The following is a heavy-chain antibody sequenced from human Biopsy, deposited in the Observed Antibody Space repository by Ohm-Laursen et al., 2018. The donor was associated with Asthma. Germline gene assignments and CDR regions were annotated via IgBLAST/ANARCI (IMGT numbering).Heavy chain of an antibody. J-gene: IGHJ5*02. CDR2: MYYGETT. Sequence: SDTLSLTCTASGASITRSAYYWGWIRQPPGKGLEWIGSMYYGETTYYSTSLKSRVTLSVDTSKNQFCLKLSSVTAADTAVYYCARGRITMIGGWFDPWGQGTLVTVSS. CDR3: ARGRITMIGGWFDP. CDR1: GASITRSAYY. D-gene: IGHD3-22*01. V-gene: IGHV4-39*07.